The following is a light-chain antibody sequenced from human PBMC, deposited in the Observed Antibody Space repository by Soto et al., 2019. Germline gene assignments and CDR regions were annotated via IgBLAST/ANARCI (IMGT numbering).Light chain of an antibody. CDR2: LGS. J-gene: IGKJ1*01. Sequence: DLVMTQSPLSLPVTPGEPASISCRSSQSLLHSNGYNYLDWYLQKPGQSPQLLIYLGSNRASGVPDRFSGSGSGTDFTLKISRGEAEEVGVYYCMQALQTPWTFGQGTKVEIK. CDR1: QSLLHSNGYNY. V-gene: IGKV2-28*01. CDR3: MQALQTPWT.